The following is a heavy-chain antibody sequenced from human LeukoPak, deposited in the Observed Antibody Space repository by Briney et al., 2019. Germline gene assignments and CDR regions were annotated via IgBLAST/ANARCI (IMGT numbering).Heavy chain of an antibody. D-gene: IGHD3-10*01. V-gene: IGHV3-11*03. J-gene: IGHJ4*02. Sequence: PGGSLRLSCAASGFTFSDYYVSWIRQAPGKGLEWVSYIGGSSSDTKYADSVKGRFTISRDNAKNSLYLQMNSLRAEDTAVYYCARHGSGSVAAPKYWGQGALVTVSS. CDR2: IGGSSSDT. CDR3: ARHGSGSVAAPKY. CDR1: GFTFSDYY.